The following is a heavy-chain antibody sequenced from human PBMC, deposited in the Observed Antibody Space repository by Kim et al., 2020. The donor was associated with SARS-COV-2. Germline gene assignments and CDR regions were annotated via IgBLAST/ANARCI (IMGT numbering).Heavy chain of an antibody. D-gene: IGHD3-10*01. V-gene: IGHV1-18*01. CDR3: ARQGSGSGAYFDY. Sequence: ASVKVSCKASGYTFNKYGIAWVRQAPGRGLEWMGWINAYNGNTHYAQNLQDRVIMTTDTSTTTAYMELRSLRSDDTAVYYCARQGSGSGAYFDYWGQGTLVTVSS. CDR2: INAYNGNT. CDR1: GYTFNKYG. J-gene: IGHJ4*02.